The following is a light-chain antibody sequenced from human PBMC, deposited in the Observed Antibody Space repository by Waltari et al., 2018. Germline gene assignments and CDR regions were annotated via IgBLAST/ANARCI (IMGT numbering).Light chain of an antibody. CDR2: EGN. Sequence: QSALPQPASVSGSPGQSITVSCTGATGDAGCYDLVCWYQQHPGKAPKLIIYEGNKRPSGVSNRFSGFKSGNTASLTISGLQAEDEAAYYCSSNAGRGIVFGGGTKLTVL. J-gene: IGLJ2*01. CDR3: SSNAGRGIV. CDR1: TGDAGCYDL. V-gene: IGLV2-23*01.